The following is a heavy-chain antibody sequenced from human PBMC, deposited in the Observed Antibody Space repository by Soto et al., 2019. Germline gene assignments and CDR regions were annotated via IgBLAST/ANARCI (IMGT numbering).Heavy chain of an antibody. Sequence: QVQLVQSGDEVRKPGSSVKVSCKASGYIFSNYVMPGCGKPLGKGLRWMGWISPYSGNTHYASKVQGRLTMTTDTSTSTAYMDLGSLTSDDTAVYYCAMVDNYVTPTPQDVWGQGTTVTVSS. CDR2: ISPYSGNT. CDR3: AMVDNYVTPTPQDV. V-gene: IGHV1-18*01. D-gene: IGHD3-16*01. J-gene: IGHJ6*02. CDR1: GYIFSNYV.